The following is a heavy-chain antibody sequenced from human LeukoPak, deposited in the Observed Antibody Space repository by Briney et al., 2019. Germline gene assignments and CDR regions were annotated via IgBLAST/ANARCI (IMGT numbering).Heavy chain of an antibody. Sequence: GASVKVSCKASGYTFTGYYMHWVRQAPGQGLEWMGWINPNSGGTNYAQKFQGRVTITTDESTSTAYMELSSLRSEDTAVYYCARTNEYSSSSYDYWGQGTLVTVSS. J-gene: IGHJ4*02. V-gene: IGHV1-2*02. CDR2: INPNSGGT. D-gene: IGHD6-6*01. CDR3: ARTNEYSSSSYDY. CDR1: GYTFTGYY.